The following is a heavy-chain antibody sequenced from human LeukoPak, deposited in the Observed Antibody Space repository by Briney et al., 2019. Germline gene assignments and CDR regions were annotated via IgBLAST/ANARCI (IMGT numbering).Heavy chain of an antibody. Sequence: SETLSLTCTVSGGSLSSYYWSWIRQPPGKGLEWIGYIYYSGSTNYNPSLKSRVTISVDTSKNQFSLKLSSVTAEDTAVYYCASVFGYSSSWYPLYYYYGMDVWGQGTTVTVSS. J-gene: IGHJ6*02. CDR3: ASVFGYSSSWYPLYYYYGMDV. CDR2: IYYSGST. V-gene: IGHV4-59*01. D-gene: IGHD6-13*01. CDR1: GGSLSSYY.